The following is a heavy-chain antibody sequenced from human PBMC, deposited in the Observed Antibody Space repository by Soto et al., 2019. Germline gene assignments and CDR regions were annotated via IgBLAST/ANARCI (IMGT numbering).Heavy chain of an antibody. CDR1: GYSISSYY. CDR3: ARTPTP. J-gene: IGHJ5*02. CDR2: IYYSGST. Sequence: SETLSLTCIVSGYSISSYYWSWIRQPPGKGLEWIGYIYYSGSTNYNPSLKSRVTISVDTSKNQFSLKLSSVTAADTAVYYCARTPTPWGQGTLVTVSS. V-gene: IGHV4-59*08. D-gene: IGHD1-26*01.